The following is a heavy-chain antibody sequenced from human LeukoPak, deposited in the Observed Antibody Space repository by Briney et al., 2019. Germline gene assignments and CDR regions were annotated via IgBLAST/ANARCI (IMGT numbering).Heavy chain of an antibody. J-gene: IGHJ4*02. D-gene: IGHD6-19*01. CDR2: IGSSGTTI. CDR3: ALLAVASDFDY. CDR1: GFPFSIHE. V-gene: IGHV3-48*03. Sequence: GGSLRLSCAVSGFPFSIHEMNWVRQAPGKGLEWVSNIGSSGTTIYYADSVKGRFSISRDNAKSSLYLQMNSLRVEDTAVYYCALLAVASDFDYWGQGALVTVSS.